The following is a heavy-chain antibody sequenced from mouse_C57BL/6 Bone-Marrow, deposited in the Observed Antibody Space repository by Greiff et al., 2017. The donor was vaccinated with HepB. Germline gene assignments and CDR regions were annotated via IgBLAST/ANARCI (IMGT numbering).Heavy chain of an antibody. CDR3: ARRGYYDYDGGFAY. CDR2: IDTNSGGT. D-gene: IGHD2-4*01. J-gene: IGHJ3*01. Sequence: QVQLQQPGAELVKPGASVKLSCKASGYTFTSYWMHWVKQRPGRGLEWIGRIDTNSGGTKYNEKFKSKATLTVDKPSSTAYMQLSSLTSEDSAVYYCARRGYYDYDGGFAYWGQGTLVTVSA. V-gene: IGHV1-72*01. CDR1: GYTFTSYW.